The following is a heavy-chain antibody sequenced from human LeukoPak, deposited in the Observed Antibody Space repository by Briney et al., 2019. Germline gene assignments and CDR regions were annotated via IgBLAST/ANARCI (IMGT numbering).Heavy chain of an antibody. D-gene: IGHD1-26*01. V-gene: IGHV1-46*01. CDR2: INPSGGST. J-gene: IGHJ4*02. CDR1: GYTLTSYY. CDR3: ANGWELLPPRQ. Sequence: GASVKVSCKASGYTLTSYYMHWVRQAPGQGLEWMGIINPSGGSTSYAQKFQGRVTMTRDTSTSTVYMELSSLRSEDTAVYYCANGWELLPPRQWGQGTLVTVSS.